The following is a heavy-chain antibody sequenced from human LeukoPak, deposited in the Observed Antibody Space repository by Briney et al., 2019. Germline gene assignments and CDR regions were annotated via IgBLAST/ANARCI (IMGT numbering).Heavy chain of an antibody. CDR2: IIPIFGTA. Sequence: SVKVSCKASGGTFSSYAISWVRQAPGQGLEWMGGIIPIFGTANYAQKFQGRVTITADESTSTAYMELSSLRSEDTAVYYCARDRAAVQDAFDIWGQGTMVTVSS. J-gene: IGHJ3*02. CDR1: GGTFSSYA. D-gene: IGHD6-13*01. V-gene: IGHV1-69*13. CDR3: ARDRAAVQDAFDI.